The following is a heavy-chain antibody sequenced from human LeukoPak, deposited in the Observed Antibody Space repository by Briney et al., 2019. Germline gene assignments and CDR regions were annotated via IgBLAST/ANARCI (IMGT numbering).Heavy chain of an antibody. CDR2: IYYSGST. Sequence: KASETLSLTCTVSGGSISSYYWSWIRQPPGKGLEWIGYIYYSGSTNYTPSLKSRVTISVDTSKNQFSLKLSSVTAADTAVYYCAREVGASTYFDYWGQGTLVTVSS. J-gene: IGHJ4*02. CDR1: GGSISSYY. D-gene: IGHD1-26*01. CDR3: AREVGASTYFDY. V-gene: IGHV4-59*01.